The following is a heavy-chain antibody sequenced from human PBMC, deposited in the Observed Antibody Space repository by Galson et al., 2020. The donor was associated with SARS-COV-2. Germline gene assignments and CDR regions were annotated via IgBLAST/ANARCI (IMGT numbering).Heavy chain of an antibody. J-gene: IGHJ4*02. D-gene: IGHD3-16*01. Sequence: ESLKISCYASGFNLSYYCIPLVRQVPGKGLVWVSRFVTDGRNTIYADSVKGRFTISRDSSKNTLYLQMNGLRAEDTAVYYCTRGFLGIDYWGQGTLVTVSS. CDR3: TRGFLGIDY. CDR2: FVTDGRNT. CDR1: GFNLSYYC. V-gene: IGHV3-74*01.